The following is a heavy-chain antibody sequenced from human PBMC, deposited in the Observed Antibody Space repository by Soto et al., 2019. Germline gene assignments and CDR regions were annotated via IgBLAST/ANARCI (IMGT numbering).Heavy chain of an antibody. CDR1: GFTFSSYA. Sequence: GGSLRLSCAASGFTFSSYAMSWVRQAPGKGLEWVSAASGTGGSTYYADSVKGRFTISRDNSKNTLYLQLNTLRAEDTAVYYCAKGGPTYCSDNSCYWGYYHYGMDVWGQGTTVTVSS. CDR3: AKGGPTYCSDNSCYWGYYHYGMDV. D-gene: IGHD2-15*01. V-gene: IGHV3-23*01. CDR2: ASGTGGST. J-gene: IGHJ6*02.